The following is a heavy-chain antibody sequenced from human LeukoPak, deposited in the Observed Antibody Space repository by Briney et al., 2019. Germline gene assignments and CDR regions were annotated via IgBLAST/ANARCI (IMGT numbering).Heavy chain of an antibody. V-gene: IGHV5-51*01. CDR2: IYPGDSAT. CDR1: GYSFTSYW. CDR3: ARVGIAVAGTFSDYYYGMDV. D-gene: IGHD6-19*01. J-gene: IGHJ6*02. Sequence: GESLKISCKGSGYSFTSYWIGWVRQMPGKGLEWMGIIYPGDSATRYSPSFQGQVTISADKSISTAYLQWSSLKASDTAMYYCARVGIAVAGTFSDYYYGMDVWGQGTTVTVSS.